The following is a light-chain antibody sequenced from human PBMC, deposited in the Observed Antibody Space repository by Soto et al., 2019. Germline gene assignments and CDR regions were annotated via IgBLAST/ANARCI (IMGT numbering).Light chain of an antibody. Sequence: EIVLTQSPGTLSLCPGERATLSCRASESVSRGYLAWYQQKPGQAPRLLIYDTSSRASGIPHRFSASGSGTDFTLTISRLEREDFAVYYCQQYDRAPPITFGQGTRLEI. V-gene: IGKV3-20*01. CDR3: QQYDRAPPIT. J-gene: IGKJ5*01. CDR2: DTS. CDR1: ESVSRGY.